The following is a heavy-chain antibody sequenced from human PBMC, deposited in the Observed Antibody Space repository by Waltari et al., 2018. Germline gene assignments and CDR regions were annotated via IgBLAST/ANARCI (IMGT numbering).Heavy chain of an antibody. CDR1: GYTFTDYY. CDR2: TNPSGGGT. V-gene: IGHV1-2*02. CDR3: AIRHRVPLAGTLPTGFDS. J-gene: IGHJ4*02. D-gene: IGHD1-1*01. Sequence: QVQLVQSGAEVKEPGASVKVSCKASGYTFTDYYMYWVRQAPGQGLEWMGSTNPSGGGTSCAQKFQGRVTLTRDTSISTVYREMSGLRSDDTAVYYCAIRHRVPLAGTLPTGFDSWGQGTLVTVSS.